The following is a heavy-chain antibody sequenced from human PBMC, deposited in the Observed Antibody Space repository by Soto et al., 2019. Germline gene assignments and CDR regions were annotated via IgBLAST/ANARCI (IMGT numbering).Heavy chain of an antibody. Sequence: SVKVSCKASGGTFSSYTISWVRHAPGQGLEWMGRIIPILGIANYAQKFQGRVTITADKSTSTAYMELSSLRSEDTAVYYCARGKAWIQLWRSGYFDYWGQGTLVTVSS. CDR2: IIPILGIA. V-gene: IGHV1-69*02. D-gene: IGHD5-18*01. CDR1: GGTFSSYT. J-gene: IGHJ4*02. CDR3: ARGKAWIQLWRSGYFDY.